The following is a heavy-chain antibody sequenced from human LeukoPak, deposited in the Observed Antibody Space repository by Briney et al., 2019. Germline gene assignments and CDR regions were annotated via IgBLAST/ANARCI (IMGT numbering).Heavy chain of an antibody. V-gene: IGHV4-39*02. CDR3: ARDLPEGNFFDY. J-gene: IGHJ4*02. CDR2: IYYSGST. D-gene: IGHD1-7*01. Sequence: SETLSLTCTVSGGSISSSSYYWGWIRQPPGKGLEWIGSIYYSGSTYYNPSLKSRVTISVDTSKNQFPLKLSSVAAADTAVYYRARDLPEGNFFDYWGQGTLVTVSS. CDR1: GGSISSSSYY.